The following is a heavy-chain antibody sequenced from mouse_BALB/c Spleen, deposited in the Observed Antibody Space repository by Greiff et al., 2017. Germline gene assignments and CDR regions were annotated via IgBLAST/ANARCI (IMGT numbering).Heavy chain of an antibody. V-gene: IGHV5-9-3*01. CDR2: ISSGGSYT. CDR1: GFTFSSYA. CDR3: ARRTMIKDYYAMDY. Sequence: EVQGVESGGGLVKPGGSLKLSCAASGFTFSSYAMSWVRQTPEKRLEWVATISSGGSYTYYPDSVKGRFTISRDNAKNTLYLQMSSLRSEDTAMYYCARRTMIKDYYAMDYWGQGTSVTVSS. J-gene: IGHJ4*01. D-gene: IGHD2-4*01.